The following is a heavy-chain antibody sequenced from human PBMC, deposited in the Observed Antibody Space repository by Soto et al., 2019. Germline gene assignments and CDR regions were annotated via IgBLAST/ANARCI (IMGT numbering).Heavy chain of an antibody. Sequence: GGSLRLSCAASGFTFSSYSMNWVRQAPGKGLEWVSAIRSNSSYIYYADSVKGRFTISRDNSKNTLYLQMNSLRAEDTAVYYCVRGGYYYDSSGYYFDYWGQGTLVTVS. J-gene: IGHJ4*02. D-gene: IGHD3-22*01. CDR3: VRGGYYYDSSGYYFDY. V-gene: IGHV3-21*01. CDR2: IRSNSSYI. CDR1: GFTFSSYS.